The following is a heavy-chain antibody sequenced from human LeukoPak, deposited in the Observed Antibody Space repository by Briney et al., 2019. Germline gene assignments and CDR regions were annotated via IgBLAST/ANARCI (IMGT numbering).Heavy chain of an antibody. CDR1: GYTFTGYY. J-gene: IGHJ4*02. CDR3: ARDPAFKYYFDY. V-gene: IGHV1-2*02. Sequence: GASVKVSCKASGYTFTGYYMHWVRQAPGQGLEWMGWINPNSGGTNYAQKFQGRVTMTRDTSISTAYMELSRLRSDDTAVYYCARDPAFKYYFDYWGQRTLVTVSS. CDR2: INPNSGGT.